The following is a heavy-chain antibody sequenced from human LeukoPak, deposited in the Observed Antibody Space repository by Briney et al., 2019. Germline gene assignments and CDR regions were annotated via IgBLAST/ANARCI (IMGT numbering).Heavy chain of an antibody. J-gene: IGHJ4*02. CDR2: IKQDGSEK. CDR3: AKAGRYCSSTSCYYIFDY. Sequence: GGSLRLSCAASGFTFSSYWMSWVRQAPGKGLEWVANIKQDGSEKYYVDSVKGRFTISRDNAKNSLYLQMNSLRAEDTAVYYCAKAGRYCSSTSCYYIFDYWGQGTLVTVSS. D-gene: IGHD2-2*01. CDR1: GFTFSSYW. V-gene: IGHV3-7*03.